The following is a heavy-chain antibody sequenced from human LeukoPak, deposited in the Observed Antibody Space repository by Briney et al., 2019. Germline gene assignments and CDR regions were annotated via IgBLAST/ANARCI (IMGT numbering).Heavy chain of an antibody. D-gene: IGHD3-10*01. CDR1: GFIFSSYW. Sequence: GGSLRLSCAASGFIFSSYWMHWVRHAPGKGLVWVSRINSDGSSTNYADSVKGRFTISRDNAKNTLYLQMNSLRAEDTAVYYCAREASITMVMLDYWGQGTLVTVSS. CDR2: INSDGSST. V-gene: IGHV3-74*01. J-gene: IGHJ4*02. CDR3: AREASITMVMLDY.